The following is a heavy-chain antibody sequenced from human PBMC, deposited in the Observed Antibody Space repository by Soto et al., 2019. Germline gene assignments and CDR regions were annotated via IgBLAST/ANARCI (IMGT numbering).Heavy chain of an antibody. CDR3: ARGGPRIAAPFDY. CDR1: GFTFSSYA. CDR2: ISSNGGST. Sequence: EVQLVESGGGLVQPGGSLRLSCAASGFTFSSYAMHWVRQAPGKGLEYVSAISSNGGSTYYANSVKGRFTISRDHSKNTLYLQMGRLRAEDMAVYYCARGGPRIAAPFDYWGQGALVTVSS. J-gene: IGHJ4*02. V-gene: IGHV3-64*01. D-gene: IGHD6-6*01.